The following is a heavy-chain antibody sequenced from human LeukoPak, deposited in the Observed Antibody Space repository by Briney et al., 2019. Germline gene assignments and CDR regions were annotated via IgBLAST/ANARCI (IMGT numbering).Heavy chain of an antibody. CDR3: ARFAEMATFTESFDY. CDR2: ISSSSSYI. CDR1: GFTFSSYS. V-gene: IGHV3-21*01. Sequence: GGSLRLSCAASGFTFSSYSMNWVRQAPGKGLEWVSSISSSSSYIYYADSVKGRFTISRDNAKNSLYLQMNSLRAEDTAVYYCARFAEMATFTESFDYWGQGTLVTVSS. J-gene: IGHJ4*02. D-gene: IGHD5-24*01.